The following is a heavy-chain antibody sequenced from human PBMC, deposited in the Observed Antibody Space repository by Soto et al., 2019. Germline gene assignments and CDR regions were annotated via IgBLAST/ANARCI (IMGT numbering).Heavy chain of an antibody. CDR2: IKSKTDGGTT. Sequence: EVQLVESGGGLVKPGGSLRLSCVASGISFSNTWMNWVRQAPGKGLEWVGRIKSKTDGGTTDYAAPLKGRFTISRDDSKNTLYLQMSTLKTEDTAVYFCTTPDVGTTNLEYFQHWGQGTLVTVSS. CDR1: GISFSNTW. D-gene: IGHD1-26*01. J-gene: IGHJ1*01. V-gene: IGHV3-15*07. CDR3: TTPDVGTTNLEYFQH.